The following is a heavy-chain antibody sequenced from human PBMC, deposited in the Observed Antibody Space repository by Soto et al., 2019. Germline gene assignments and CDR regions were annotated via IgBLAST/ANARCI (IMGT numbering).Heavy chain of an antibody. CDR2: ISYDESHK. V-gene: IGHV3-30*18. J-gene: IGHJ4*02. CDR3: AKEMFPRTVLDSSSPWGDY. Sequence: QVQLVESGGGVVQPGKSLRLSCAASGFTLRSYGMHWVRQAPGKGLEWLAVISYDESHKYYADSVKGRFTISRDTSKNALYLQMYSLRAEDTAVYYCAKEMFPRTVLDSSSPWGDYWGQGTEVTI. CDR1: GFTLRSYG. D-gene: IGHD6-6*01.